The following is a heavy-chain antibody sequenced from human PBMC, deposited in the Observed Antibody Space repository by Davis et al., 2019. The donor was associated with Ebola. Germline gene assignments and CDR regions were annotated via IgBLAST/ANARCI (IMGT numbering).Heavy chain of an antibody. CDR3: ARAIAGGYSSSWYGSDY. J-gene: IGHJ4*02. Sequence: GGSLRLSCAASGFTFSSYWMSWVRQAPGKGLEWVSAISGSGGSTYSADSVKGRFTISRDNSKNTLYLQMNSLRAEDTAVYYCARAIAGGYSSSWYGSDYWGQGTLVTVSS. CDR1: GFTFSSYW. V-gene: IGHV3-23*01. CDR2: ISGSGGST. D-gene: IGHD6-13*01.